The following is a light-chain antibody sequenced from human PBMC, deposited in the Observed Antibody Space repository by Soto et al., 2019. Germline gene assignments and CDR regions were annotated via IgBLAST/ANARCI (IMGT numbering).Light chain of an antibody. J-gene: IGKJ1*01. CDR2: AAS. CDR3: QQYYSYPRT. V-gene: IGKV1-8*01. CDR1: QGISSY. Sequence: AIRMTQSPSSFSASTGDRVTITCRASQGISSYLAWYQQKPGKAPKLLIYAASTLQSGVPSWFICSGSGTDFTLTISCLQSEDFATEYCQQYYSYPRTFGQGTKVEIK.